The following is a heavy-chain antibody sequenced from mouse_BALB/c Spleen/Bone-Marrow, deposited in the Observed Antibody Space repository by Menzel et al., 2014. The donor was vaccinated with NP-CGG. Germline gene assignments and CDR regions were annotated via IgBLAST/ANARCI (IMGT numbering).Heavy chain of an antibody. CDR2: IYPGSGST. V-gene: IGHV1S22*01. J-gene: IGHJ4*01. D-gene: IGHD1-1*01. CDR1: GYTFTSYW. Sequence: LQQSGSELVRPGASVKLSCKASGYTFTSYWIHWVKQRPGQGLEWIGNIYPGSGSTNYDEKFKRKVTLTIDTSSSTAYMQLSNLTSEDSDDYYCRCYDYAMDYWGQGTSVTVSS. CDR3: RCYDYAMDY.